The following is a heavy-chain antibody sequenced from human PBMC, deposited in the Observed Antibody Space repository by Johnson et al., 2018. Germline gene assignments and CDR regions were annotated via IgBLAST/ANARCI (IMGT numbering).Heavy chain of an antibody. CDR1: GFSFSDYY. D-gene: IGHD3-22*01. CDR2: ISGSGDTT. Sequence: VQLVESGGGLVKPGGSLRLSCAASGFSFSDYYMSWIRQAPGKGLEWVSYISGSGDTTYYADSVKGRFTISRDNAKNSLYLEMTSLRAEDTAVYYCAGGIGVPTVILDYYYYYIDVWGKGTTVTVSS. CDR3: AGGIGVPTVILDYYYYYIDV. V-gene: IGHV3-11*04. J-gene: IGHJ6*03.